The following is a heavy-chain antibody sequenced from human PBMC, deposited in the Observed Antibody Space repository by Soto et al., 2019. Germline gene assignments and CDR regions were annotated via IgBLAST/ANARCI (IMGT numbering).Heavy chain of an antibody. D-gene: IGHD2-15*01. CDR1: SGSISSSNW. CDR3: ARARIGLLGYWFDP. Sequence: SETLSLTCAVSSGSISSSNWWSWVRQPPGKGLEWIGEIYHSGSTNYNPSLKSRVTISVDKSKNQFSLKLSSVTAADTAVYYCARARIGLLGYWFDPWGQGTLVTVLL. J-gene: IGHJ5*02. V-gene: IGHV4-4*02. CDR2: IYHSGST.